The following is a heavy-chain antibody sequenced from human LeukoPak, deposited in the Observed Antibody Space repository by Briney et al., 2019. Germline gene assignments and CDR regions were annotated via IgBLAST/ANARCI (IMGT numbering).Heavy chain of an antibody. J-gene: IGHJ4*02. V-gene: IGHV4-39*07. CDR3: ARARGGDGYTRLLDY. Sequence: SETLSLTCTVSGDSISSTSYYWGWIRQPPGKGLEWIGSIHYSGTTYYNPSLKSRVTISVDTSENQFSLKLSSVTAADTAVYYCARARGGDGYTRLLDYWGQGTLVIVSS. CDR2: IHYSGTT. CDR1: GDSISSTSYY. D-gene: IGHD5-24*01.